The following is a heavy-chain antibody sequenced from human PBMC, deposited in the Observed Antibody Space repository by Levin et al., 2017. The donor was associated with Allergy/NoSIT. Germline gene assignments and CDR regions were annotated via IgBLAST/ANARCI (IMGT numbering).Heavy chain of an antibody. CDR1: GFTFSSYW. V-gene: IGHV3-7*01. CDR2: IKQDGSEK. J-gene: IGHJ3*02. D-gene: IGHD3-16*02. Sequence: RGSLRLSCAASGFTFSSYWMSWVRQAPGKGLEWVANIKQDGSEKYYVDSVKGRFTISRDNAKNSLYLQMNSLRAEDTAVYYCASRHIWGSYRLDAFDIWGQGTMVTVSS. CDR3: ASRHIWGSYRLDAFDI.